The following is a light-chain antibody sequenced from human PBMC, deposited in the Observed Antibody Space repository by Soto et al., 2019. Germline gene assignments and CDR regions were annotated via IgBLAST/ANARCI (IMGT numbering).Light chain of an antibody. V-gene: IGKV1-5*03. Sequence: DIQMTQYPSTLSASVGDGVTITCRASQSIGTWLAWYQQKPGNAPNLLIYKASSLESGVPSRFSGSGSGTEFTLTISSLQPDDFATYYCQHYNTYSGTFGQGTKVEI. CDR2: KAS. CDR1: QSIGTW. J-gene: IGKJ1*01. CDR3: QHYNTYSGT.